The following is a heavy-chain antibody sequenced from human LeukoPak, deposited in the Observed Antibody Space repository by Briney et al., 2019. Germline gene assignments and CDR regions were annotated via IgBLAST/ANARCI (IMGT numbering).Heavy chain of an antibody. J-gene: IGHJ6*02. CDR3: ARVERFLEWLSPRGMDV. CDR1: GGTVRSYA. Sequence: SVKVSCKASGGTVRSYAISWVRQAPGQGLEWMGGIIPIFGTANYAQKFQGRVTITADESTSTAYMELSSLRSEDTAVYYCARVERFLEWLSPRGMDVWGQGTTVTVSS. D-gene: IGHD3-3*01. CDR2: IIPIFGTA. V-gene: IGHV1-69*13.